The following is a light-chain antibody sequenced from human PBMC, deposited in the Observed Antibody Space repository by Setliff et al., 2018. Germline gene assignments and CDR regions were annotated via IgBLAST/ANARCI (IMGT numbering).Light chain of an antibody. CDR1: SSDIGAYNY. CDR2: DVS. CDR3: QSYDSSLSALYV. J-gene: IGLJ1*01. V-gene: IGLV2-14*03. Sequence: QSVLTQPASVSGSPGQSITISCTGTSSDIGAYNYVSWYQQHPGKAPKLMISDVSNRPSGVSDRFSGSKSGTSASLAITGLQAEDEADYYCQSYDSSLSALYVFGTGTKV.